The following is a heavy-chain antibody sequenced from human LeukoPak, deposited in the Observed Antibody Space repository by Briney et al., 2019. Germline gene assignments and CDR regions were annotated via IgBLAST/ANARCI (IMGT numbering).Heavy chain of an antibody. D-gene: IGHD1-1*01. V-gene: IGHV3-48*03. CDR1: GFTFSSYE. CDR3: ARARYNWNDDY. CDR2: ISSSGSTI. Sequence: GGSLRLSCAASGFTFSSYEMNWVRQAPGKGLEWVSYISSSGSTIYYADSVKGRFTISRDNAKNSLYLQMNSLRAEDTAVYYCARARYNWNDDYWGQGTLVTVSS. J-gene: IGHJ4*02.